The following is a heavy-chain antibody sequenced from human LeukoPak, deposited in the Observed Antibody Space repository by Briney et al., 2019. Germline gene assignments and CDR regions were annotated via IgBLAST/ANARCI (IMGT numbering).Heavy chain of an antibody. D-gene: IGHD1-26*01. CDR1: GGSISSYF. J-gene: IGHJ4*02. CDR2: IYDSEST. Sequence: SETLSLTCTVSGGSISSYFWNWIRQPPGKGLEWIGYIYDSESTNYNPSLKSRVTISVDTSKNQFSLKLSSVTAADTAVYYCARGLSGSYQLDYWGQGTLVTVSS. CDR3: ARGLSGSYQLDY. V-gene: IGHV4-59*01.